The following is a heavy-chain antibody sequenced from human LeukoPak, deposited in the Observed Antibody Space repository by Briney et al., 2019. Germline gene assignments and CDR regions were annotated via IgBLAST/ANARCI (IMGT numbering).Heavy chain of an antibody. J-gene: IGHJ6*03. CDR3: ARGYYYGSGSSSRYYYMDV. CDR2: INHSGST. Sequence: SETLSLTCAVYGGSFSGYYWGWIRQPPGKGLEWIGEINHSGSTNYNPSLKSRVTISVDTSKNQFSLKLSSVTAADTAVYYCARGYYYGSGSSSRYYYMDVWGKGTTVTVSS. V-gene: IGHV4-34*01. D-gene: IGHD3-10*01. CDR1: GGSFSGYY.